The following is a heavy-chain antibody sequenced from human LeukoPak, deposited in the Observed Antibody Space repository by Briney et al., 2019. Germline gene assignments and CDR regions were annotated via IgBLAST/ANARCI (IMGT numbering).Heavy chain of an antibody. CDR3: ARDQRGSGGLDY. V-gene: IGHV1-2*02. CDR1: GYTFTGYY. J-gene: IGHJ4*02. D-gene: IGHD3-10*01. Sequence: ASVKVSCKASGYTFTGYYMHWVRQAPGQGLEWMGWINPNSGGTNYAQKFQGRVTMTRDTSISTAYMELRRLRSDDTAVYYCARDQRGSGGLDYWGQGTLVTVSS. CDR2: INPNSGGT.